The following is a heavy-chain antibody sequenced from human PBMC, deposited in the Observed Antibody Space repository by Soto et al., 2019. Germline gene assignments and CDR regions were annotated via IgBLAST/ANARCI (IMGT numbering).Heavy chain of an antibody. Sequence: GGSLRLSCAASVFTFSSYGMHLVRQAPGKGLEWVEVLWYDASNKYYADSVKGRFTISRYNSKNTLYLQMNSLRAEDTAVYYCSRDRIIVATENYYYYYGLEVWGQGTTVTVSS. CDR1: VFTFSSYG. D-gene: IGHD5-12*01. J-gene: IGHJ6*02. CDR2: LWYDASNK. CDR3: SRDRIIVATENYYYYYGLEV. V-gene: IGHV3-33*01.